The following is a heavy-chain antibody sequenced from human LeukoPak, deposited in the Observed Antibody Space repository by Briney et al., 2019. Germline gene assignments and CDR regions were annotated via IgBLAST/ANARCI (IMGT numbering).Heavy chain of an antibody. J-gene: IGHJ4*02. Sequence: ETLSLTCAVSGGSISSGGYSWSWIRQPPGKGLEWVSAISGSGGSTYYADSVKGRFTISRDNSKNTLYLQMNSLRAEDTAVYYCATAPSIGYCSGGSCYSGRYWGQGTLVTVSS. CDR2: ISGSGGST. CDR1: GGSISSGGYS. CDR3: ATAPSIGYCSGGSCYSGRY. D-gene: IGHD2-15*01. V-gene: IGHV3-23*01.